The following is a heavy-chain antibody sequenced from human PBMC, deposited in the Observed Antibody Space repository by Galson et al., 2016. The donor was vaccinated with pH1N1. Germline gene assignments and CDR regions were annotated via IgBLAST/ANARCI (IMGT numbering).Heavy chain of an antibody. CDR3: AKVPRRGFNAYGVDS. V-gene: IGHV3-33*06. CDR2: IWDNGRNT. Sequence: SLRLSCATSGFTFQKYGIRWVRQAPGKGLEWVAVIWDNGRNTNYADSMKGRFTISRDNSKDTVYLQMNSLTVEDTAIYYCAKVPRRGFNAYGVDSWGQGTLVTVSS. D-gene: IGHD5-12*01. J-gene: IGHJ4*02. CDR1: GFTFQKYG.